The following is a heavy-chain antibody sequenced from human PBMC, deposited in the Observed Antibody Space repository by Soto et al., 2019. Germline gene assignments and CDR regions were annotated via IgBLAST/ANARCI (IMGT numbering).Heavy chain of an antibody. CDR3: TRLNSGYSGYSDAFDI. J-gene: IGHJ3*02. CDR2: IRSKANSYAT. D-gene: IGHD5-12*01. CDR1: GVTFIGSA. V-gene: IGHV3-73*01. Sequence: LCRAASGVTFIGSAVHWVRQASGKGLEWVGRIRSKANSYATAYAASVKGRFTISRDDSKNTAYLQMNSLKTEDTAVYYCTRLNSGYSGYSDAFDIWGQGTMVTVSS.